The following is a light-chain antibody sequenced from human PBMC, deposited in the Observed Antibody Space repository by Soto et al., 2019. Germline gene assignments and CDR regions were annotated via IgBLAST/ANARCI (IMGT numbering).Light chain of an antibody. CDR3: QQRSNWPPYT. Sequence: EIVLTQSPATLSLSPGERATLSCRASQSVSSYLAWYQQKPGQAPRLLIYDASNRATGTPPRFSGSGSGTDFTLTISSLEPEDFAVYYCQQRSNWPPYTFGQGTKLEIK. CDR1: QSVSSY. CDR2: DAS. V-gene: IGKV3-11*01. J-gene: IGKJ2*01.